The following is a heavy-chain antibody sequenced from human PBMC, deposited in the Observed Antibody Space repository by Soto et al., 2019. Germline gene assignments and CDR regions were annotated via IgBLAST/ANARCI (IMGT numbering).Heavy chain of an antibody. CDR1: GFTLSNYW. J-gene: IGHJ6*02. CDR2: SKGDASST. V-gene: IGHV3-74*01. CDR3: ARGFHGYDGADL. Sequence: EVQLVESGGGLVQPGGSLKISCAASGFTLSNYWMHWVRQAPGKGLVWVSRSKGDASSTNYADFVKGLFISSRDSADNTLYLQMNSTTAENKAVYYCARGFHGYDGADLWGQRTTVTVS. D-gene: IGHD5-12*01.